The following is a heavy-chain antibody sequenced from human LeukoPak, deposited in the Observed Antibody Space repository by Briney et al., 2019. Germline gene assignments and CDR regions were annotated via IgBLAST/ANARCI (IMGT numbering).Heavy chain of an antibody. CDR2: ISGSGGST. CDR1: GFTFSSYA. CDR3: AKDSRYCSRGSCNNWFDP. V-gene: IGHV3-23*01. J-gene: IGHJ5*02. Sequence: GGSLRLSCAASGFTFSSYAMSCVRQSPGKGLEWVSAISGSGGSTYYADSVKGRFTICRDNSKNTLYLQMNSLRAEDTAVYYCAKDSRYCSRGSCNNWFDPWGQGTPVTVSS. D-gene: IGHD2-15*01.